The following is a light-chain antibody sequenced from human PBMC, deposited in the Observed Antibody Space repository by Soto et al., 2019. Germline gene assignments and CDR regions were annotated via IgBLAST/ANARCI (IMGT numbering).Light chain of an antibody. CDR2: DAS. CDR3: QQYNSYSLS. CDR1: QSISSW. Sequence: DIQMTQSPSTLSASVGDRVTITCRASQSISSWLAWYQQKPGKAPKLLIYDASCLESGVPSRLSGSGSGTEFTVTISSLQPDDFATYYCQQYNSYSLSFGIGTKVEI. J-gene: IGKJ1*01. V-gene: IGKV1-5*01.